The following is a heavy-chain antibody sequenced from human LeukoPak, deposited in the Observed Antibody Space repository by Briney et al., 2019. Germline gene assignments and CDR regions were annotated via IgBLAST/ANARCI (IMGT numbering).Heavy chain of an antibody. CDR1: GYRFTSYW. D-gene: IGHD6-6*01. J-gene: IGHJ5*02. Sequence: GESLKISCKSSGYRFTSYWIGWVRQMPGKGLEWMGIIYPGDSDTRYSPSFQGQVTISADKSISTAYLQWSSLKASDTAMYYCARHGSIAGRRNWFDPWGQGTLVTVSS. CDR3: ARHGSIAGRRNWFDP. CDR2: IYPGDSDT. V-gene: IGHV5-51*01.